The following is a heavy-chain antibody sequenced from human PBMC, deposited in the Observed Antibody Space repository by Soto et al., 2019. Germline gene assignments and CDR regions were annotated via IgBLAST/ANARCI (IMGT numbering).Heavy chain of an antibody. CDR3: AREQIGVAGSTYDY. D-gene: IGHD6-19*01. Sequence: QVQLVESGGGVVQPGTSLRLSCAASGFTSSTYGMHWVRQAPGKGLDWVALIWYDGSRTHYAESVKGRFTISRDNSKNTLFLQMNSLRVEDTAVYYCAREQIGVAGSTYDYWGQGTLVTVSS. CDR2: IWYDGSRT. J-gene: IGHJ4*02. V-gene: IGHV3-33*01. CDR1: GFTSSTYG.